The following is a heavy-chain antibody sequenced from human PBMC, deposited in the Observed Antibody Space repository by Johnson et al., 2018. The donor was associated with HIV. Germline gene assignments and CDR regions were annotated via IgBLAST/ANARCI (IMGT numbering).Heavy chain of an antibody. J-gene: IGHJ3*02. CDR1: GFTFTNAW. CDR2: IKRKTDGETT. D-gene: IGHD1-26*01. Sequence: EVQLVESGGGLVKPGGSLRLSCAASGFTFTNAWMHWVRQAPGKGLEWVGRIKRKTDGETTDYTTPVKGRFTISRDDSKNTLYLQMNSLKTEDTAVYYCATDVPSAPYYNAFDIWGQGTMVTVSS. CDR3: ATDVPSAPYYNAFDI. V-gene: IGHV3-15*01.